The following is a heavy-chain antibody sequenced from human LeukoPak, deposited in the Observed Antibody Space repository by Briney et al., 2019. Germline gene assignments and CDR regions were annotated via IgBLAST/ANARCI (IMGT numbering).Heavy chain of an antibody. CDR2: INQDGSEE. D-gene: IGHD2-2*01. CDR1: GFTFSHYW. V-gene: IGHV3-7*03. CDR3: ARDLRSTSTYWYFDL. J-gene: IGHJ2*01. Sequence: GGSLRLSCAASGFTFSHYWMTWVRQAPGKGLEWVAQINQDGSEEYYMDSVKARFTISRDNAKNSLYLQMNSLRAEDTAVYYCARDLRSTSTYWYFDLWGRGTLVTVSS.